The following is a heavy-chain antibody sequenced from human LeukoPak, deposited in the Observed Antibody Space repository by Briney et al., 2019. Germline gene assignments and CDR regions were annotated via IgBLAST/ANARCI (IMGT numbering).Heavy chain of an antibody. CDR3: VRDVTTVLDY. J-gene: IGHJ4*02. CDR1: GFTFSSYW. D-gene: IGHD4-17*01. V-gene: IGHV3-74*01. Sequence: PGGSLRLSCAASGFTFSSYWMHWVRQAPGKGLVWVSRINIDESIATYADSVKGRSTISRDNAKNTLYLQMDSLRAEDTAVYYCVRDVTTVLDYWGQGTLVTVSS. CDR2: INIDESIA.